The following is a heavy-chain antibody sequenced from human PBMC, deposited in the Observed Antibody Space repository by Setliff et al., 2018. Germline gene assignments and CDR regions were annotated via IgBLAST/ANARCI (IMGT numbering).Heavy chain of an antibody. CDR3: AGGQPLVRKYYYYMDV. CDR1: GYTFGAHY. CDR2: INPNSGDT. Sequence: ASVKVSCKASGYTFGAHYIHWVRQAPGQGFEWMGWINPNSGDTNYAQNFQGRVTITADESTSTACMKLSSLGSEDTAVYYCAGGQPLVRKYYYYMDVWGKGTTVTVSS. J-gene: IGHJ6*03. V-gene: IGHV1-2*02. D-gene: IGHD3-10*01.